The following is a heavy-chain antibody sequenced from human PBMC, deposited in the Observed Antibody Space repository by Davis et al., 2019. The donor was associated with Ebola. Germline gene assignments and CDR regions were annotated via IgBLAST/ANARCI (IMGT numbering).Heavy chain of an antibody. J-gene: IGHJ5*02. CDR2: IYYSGST. V-gene: IGHV4-59*08. D-gene: IGHD6-6*01. CDR3: ARLNTPKVAARQINWFDP. CDR1: GGSISSYY. Sequence: PSETLSLTCTVSGGSISSYYWSWIRQPPGKGLEWIGYIYYSGSTNYNPSLKSRVTISVDTSKNQFSLKLSSVTAADTAVYYCARLNTPKVAARQINWFDPWGQGTLVTVSS.